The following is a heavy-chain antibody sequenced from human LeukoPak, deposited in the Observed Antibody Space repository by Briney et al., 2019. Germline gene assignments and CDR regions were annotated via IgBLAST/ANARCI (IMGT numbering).Heavy chain of an antibody. CDR1: GGSISSYY. J-gene: IGHJ4*02. CDR3: ARSLFYGDYGYYFDY. Sequence: SETLSLTCTVSGGSISSYYWGWIRQPPGKGLEGIGYIYYSGSANYNPSLKSRVTISVDTSKNQFSLKLSSVTAADTAVYYCARSLFYGDYGYYFDYWGQGTLVTVSS. CDR2: IYYSGSA. V-gene: IGHV4-59*01. D-gene: IGHD4-17*01.